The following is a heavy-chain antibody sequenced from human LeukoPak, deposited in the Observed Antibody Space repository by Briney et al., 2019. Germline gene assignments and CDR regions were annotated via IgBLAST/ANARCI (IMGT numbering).Heavy chain of an antibody. V-gene: IGHV3-53*01. Sequence: GGSLRLSCAASGFTVSSNYMSWVRQAPGKGLEWVSVIYSGGSTYYADSVKGRFTISRDNSKNTLYLQMNSLRAEDTAVYYCARVKVGYSSGWYFDYWGQGTLVTVSS. CDR2: IYSGGST. D-gene: IGHD6-19*01. J-gene: IGHJ4*02. CDR1: GFTVSSNY. CDR3: ARVKVGYSSGWYFDY.